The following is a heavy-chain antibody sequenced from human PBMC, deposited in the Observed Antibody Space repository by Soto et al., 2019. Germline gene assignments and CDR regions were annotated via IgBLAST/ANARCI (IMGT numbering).Heavy chain of an antibody. V-gene: IGHV3-48*03. Sequence: PGGSLRLSCAASGFTFSPYEMSWVRQAPGKGLEWISYISSSGSTIHYADPVKGRLSISRDNAKKSLFLQMNSLRAEDTAVYYCVREAPCSNGVCQFDYWGRGTLVTVSS. D-gene: IGHD2-8*01. CDR3: VREAPCSNGVCQFDY. CDR2: ISSSGSTI. J-gene: IGHJ4*02. CDR1: GFTFSPYE.